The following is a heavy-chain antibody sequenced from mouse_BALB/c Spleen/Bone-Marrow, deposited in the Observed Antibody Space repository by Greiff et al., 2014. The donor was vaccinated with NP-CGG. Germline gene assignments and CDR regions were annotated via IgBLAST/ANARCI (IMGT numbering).Heavy chain of an antibody. CDR3: TRSTATFAY. D-gene: IGHD1-2*01. V-gene: IGHV1S22*01. CDR2: IYPGSGST. CDR1: GYTFTSYW. J-gene: IGHJ3*01. Sequence: LQESGSELVRPGASVKLSCKASGYTFTSYWMHWVKQRPGQGLEWIGNIYPGSGSTNYDEKFKSKATLTVGTSSSTAYMQLSSLTSEDSAVYYCTRSTATFAYWGQGTLVTVSA.